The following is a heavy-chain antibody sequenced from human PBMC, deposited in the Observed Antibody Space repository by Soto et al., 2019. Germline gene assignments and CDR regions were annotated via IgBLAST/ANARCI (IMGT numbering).Heavy chain of an antibody. CDR2: ISAYNGNT. D-gene: IGHD2-15*01. Sequence: QVQLVQSGAEVKKPGASVKVSCKASGYTFTSYGISWVRQAPGQGLEWMGWISAYNGNTNYAQKLQGRVTMTTDTSTSTAYMELRSLRSDDTAVYYCVRDRPSPYCSGGSCYSGGDFDYWGQGTLVTVSS. CDR1: GYTFTSYG. J-gene: IGHJ4*02. CDR3: VRDRPSPYCSGGSCYSGGDFDY. V-gene: IGHV1-18*01.